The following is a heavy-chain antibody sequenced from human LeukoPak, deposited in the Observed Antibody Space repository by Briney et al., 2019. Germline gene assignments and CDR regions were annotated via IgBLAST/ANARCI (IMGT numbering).Heavy chain of an antibody. Sequence: PGGSLRLSCAASGFTFSSYAMSWVRQAPGKGLEWVSAISGSGGSTYYADSVKGRFTISRDNSKNTLYLQMNSLRAEDTAVYYCARGLDRAAIPLGAFDIWGQGTMVTVSS. D-gene: IGHD2-2*02. CDR1: GFTFSSYA. CDR3: ARGLDRAAIPLGAFDI. CDR2: ISGSGGST. J-gene: IGHJ3*02. V-gene: IGHV3-23*01.